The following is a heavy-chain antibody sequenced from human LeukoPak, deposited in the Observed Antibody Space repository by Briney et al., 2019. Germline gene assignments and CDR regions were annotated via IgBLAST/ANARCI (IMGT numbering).Heavy chain of an antibody. J-gene: IGHJ6*04. CDR3: ARSYYYGSGSYGYYGMDV. CDR1: GGTFSSYA. V-gene: IGHV1-69*06. Sequence: SVKVSCKASGGTFSSYAISWVRQAPGQGLEWIGGIIPIFGTANYAQKFQGRVTITADKSTSTAYMELSSLRSEDTAVYYCARSYYYGSGSYGYYGMDVWGKGTTVTVSS. D-gene: IGHD3-10*01. CDR2: IIPIFGTA.